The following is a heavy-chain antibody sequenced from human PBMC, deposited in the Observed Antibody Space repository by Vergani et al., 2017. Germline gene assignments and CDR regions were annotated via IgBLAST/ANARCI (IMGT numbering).Heavy chain of an antibody. Sequence: QLQLQQSGPGLVKPSETLFLTCTVSADSISSGSYYWGWIRQPPGKSLEWIGSIYYSGLTYYNPSLKSRVAISVDTSKNQFSLKVTSVTAADTAVYYCARDRQQLDYWGQGTLVTVSS. V-gene: IGHV4-39*07. D-gene: IGHD6-13*01. J-gene: IGHJ4*02. CDR2: IYYSGLT. CDR1: ADSISSGSYY. CDR3: ARDRQQLDY.